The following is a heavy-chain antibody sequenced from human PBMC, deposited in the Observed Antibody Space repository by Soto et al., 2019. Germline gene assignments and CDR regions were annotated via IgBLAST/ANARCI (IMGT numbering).Heavy chain of an antibody. CDR1: GYTFTSYA. V-gene: IGHV1-3*01. CDR2: INAGNGNT. D-gene: IGHD2-2*01. CDR3: ARDTKYCSSTSCYDFGAYYYYYYMDV. J-gene: IGHJ6*03. Sequence: GASVKVSCKASGYTFTSYAMHWVRQAPGQRLEWMGWINAGNGNTKYSQKFQGRVTITRDTSASTAYMELSSLRSEDTAVYYCARDTKYCSSTSCYDFGAYYYYYYMDVWGKGPTVTVSS.